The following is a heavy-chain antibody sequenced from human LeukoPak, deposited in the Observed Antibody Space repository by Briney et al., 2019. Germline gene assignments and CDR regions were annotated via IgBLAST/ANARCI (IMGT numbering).Heavy chain of an antibody. CDR1: GFTPGSYA. CDR2: ISGSGGST. V-gene: IGHV3-23*01. CDR3: AKGALPATGRVYFQH. D-gene: IGHD6-13*01. Sequence: PGGSLRLSCAASGFTPGSYAMSWVRQAPGKGLEWVSAISGSGGSTYYADSVKGRFTISRDNSKNTLYLQMNSLGAEDTAVYFCAKGALPATGRVYFQHWGQGTLVTVSS. J-gene: IGHJ1*01.